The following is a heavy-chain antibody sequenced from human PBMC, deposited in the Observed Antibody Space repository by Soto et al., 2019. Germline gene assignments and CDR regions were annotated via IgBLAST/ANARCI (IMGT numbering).Heavy chain of an antibody. D-gene: IGHD6-13*01. CDR2: IIPILGIA. CDR3: ASHIAAAGTVPY. J-gene: IGHJ4*02. V-gene: IGHV1-69*02. CDR1: GGTFSSYT. Sequence: QVQLVQSGAEVKKPGSSVKVSCKASGGTFSSYTISWVRQAPGQGLEWMGRIIPILGIANYAQKFQGRVTITADKSTSTADMELSSLRSEDTAVYYCASHIAAAGTVPYWGQGTLVTVSS.